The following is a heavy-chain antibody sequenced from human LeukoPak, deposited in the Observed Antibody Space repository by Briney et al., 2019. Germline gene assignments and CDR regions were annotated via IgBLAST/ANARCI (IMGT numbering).Heavy chain of an antibody. CDR1: GFTFSNAW. D-gene: IGHD2-2*01. V-gene: IGHV3-15*01. CDR2: IKSKTDGGTT. J-gene: IGHJ6*02. Sequence: PGGSLRLSCAASGFTFSNAWMSWVRQAPGKGLEWVGRIKSKTDGGTTDYAAPVKGSFTISSYDSKNTLYLQMNSLKTEDTAVYYCTTDQTPGDYYYYYGMDVWGQGTTVTVSS. CDR3: TTDQTPGDYYYYYGMDV.